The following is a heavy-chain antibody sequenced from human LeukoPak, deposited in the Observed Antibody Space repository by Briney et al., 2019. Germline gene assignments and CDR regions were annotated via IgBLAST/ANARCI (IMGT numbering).Heavy chain of an antibody. CDR1: GYTFTTYW. J-gene: IGHJ3*02. CDR3: ARLGNTSTPNNDAFDI. CDR2: IYPGDYDT. Sequence: GESLKISCKGSGYTFTTYWIGWVRQMPGKGLECMGIIYPGDYDTAYSPSFEGQVTISVDKSIGTAYLQWNSLETSDTAMYYCARLGNTSTPNNDAFDIWGQGTMVTVSS. D-gene: IGHD2/OR15-2a*01. V-gene: IGHV5-51*01.